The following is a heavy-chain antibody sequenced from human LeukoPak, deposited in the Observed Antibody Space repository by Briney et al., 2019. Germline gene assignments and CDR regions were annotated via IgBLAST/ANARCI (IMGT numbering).Heavy chain of an antibody. CDR3: ARQIKQTYYYYYYYMDV. V-gene: IGHV4-61*02. Sequence: SETLSLTCTVSGDSISSGDYYWSWIRQPAGKGLEWIGRISSSGSTNYNPSLKSRVTISVDTSKNQFSLKLSSVTAADTAVYYCARQIKQTYYYYYYYMDVWGKGTTVTISS. CDR2: ISSSGST. J-gene: IGHJ6*03. CDR1: GDSISSGDYY.